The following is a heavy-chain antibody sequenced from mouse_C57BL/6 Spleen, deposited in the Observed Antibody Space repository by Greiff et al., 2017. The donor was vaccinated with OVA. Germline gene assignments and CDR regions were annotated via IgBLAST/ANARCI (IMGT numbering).Heavy chain of an antibody. D-gene: IGHD3-3*01. Sequence: QVQLKESGAELVRPGASVTLSCKASGYTFTDYEMHWVKQTPVHGLEWIGAIDPETGGTAYNQKFKGKAILTADKSSSTAYMGLRSLTSEDSAVDYCTSGESGTGYCDYCGQGTTLTVSS. CDR3: TSGESGTGYCDY. CDR1: GYTFTDYE. CDR2: IDPETGGT. J-gene: IGHJ2*01. V-gene: IGHV1-15*01.